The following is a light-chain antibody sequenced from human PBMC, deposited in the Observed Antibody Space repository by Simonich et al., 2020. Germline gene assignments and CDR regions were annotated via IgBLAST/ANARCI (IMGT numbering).Light chain of an antibody. CDR2: EDS. J-gene: IGLJ3*02. CDR3: YSAADNNWV. Sequence: SYELTQPPSVSVSPGQTARITCSGDALPKKYAYWYQQKSGQAPVLVIDEDSKRPSGIPGRFSGSSSGTMATLTISGAQVEDEADYYCYSAADNNWVFGGGTKLTVL. CDR1: ALPKKY. V-gene: IGLV3-10*01.